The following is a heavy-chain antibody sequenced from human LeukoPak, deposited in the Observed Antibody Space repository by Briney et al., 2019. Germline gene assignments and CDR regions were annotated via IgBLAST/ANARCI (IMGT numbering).Heavy chain of an antibody. CDR1: GFTFSSYW. V-gene: IGHV3-74*01. CDR2: INGDGSST. D-gene: IGHD3-22*01. Sequence: GGSLRLSCAASGFTFSSYWMHWVRQAPGKGLVWVSRINGDGSSTSYADSVKGRLTISRDNAKNTLYLQMNSLRAEDTAVYYCARVRYDSSGYYPTGWFDPWGQGTLVTVSS. CDR3: ARVRYDSSGYYPTGWFDP. J-gene: IGHJ5*02.